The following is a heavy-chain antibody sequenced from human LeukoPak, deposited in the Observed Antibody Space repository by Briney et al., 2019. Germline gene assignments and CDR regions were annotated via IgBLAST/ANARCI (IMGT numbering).Heavy chain of an antibody. J-gene: IGHJ5*02. D-gene: IGHD5-12*01. Sequence: PSETLSLTCTVSGCSISSSSYYWGWIRQPPGKGLEWIGSIYYSGSTYYNPSLKSRVTISVDTSKNQFSLTLSSVTAADTAVYYCARRGHWFDPRGQGTLVTVSS. CDR2: IYYSGST. CDR3: ARRGHWFDP. CDR1: GCSISSSSYY. V-gene: IGHV4-39*01.